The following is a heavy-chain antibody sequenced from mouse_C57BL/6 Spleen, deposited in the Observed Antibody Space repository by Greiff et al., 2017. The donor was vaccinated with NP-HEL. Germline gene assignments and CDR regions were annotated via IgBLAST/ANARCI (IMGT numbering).Heavy chain of an antibody. Sequence: QVQLQQPGAELVKPGASVKLSCKASGYTFTSYWMHWVKQRPGQGLEWIGMIHPNSGSTNYNEKFKSKATLTVDKSSSTAYMQLSSLTSEDSAVYYCARSGGTVYYFDYWGQDTTLTVSS. CDR2: IHPNSGST. V-gene: IGHV1-64*01. J-gene: IGHJ2*01. D-gene: IGHD4-1*01. CDR1: GYTFTSYW. CDR3: ARSGGTVYYFDY.